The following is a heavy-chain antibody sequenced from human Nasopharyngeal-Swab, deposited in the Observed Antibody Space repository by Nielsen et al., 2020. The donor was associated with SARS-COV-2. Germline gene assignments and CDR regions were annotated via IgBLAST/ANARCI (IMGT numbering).Heavy chain of an antibody. Sequence: LSLTCAASGFTFSSYWMSWVRQAPGKGLEWVAVIWYDGSNKYYADSVKGRFTISRDNSKNTLYLQMNSLRAEDTAVYYCAREPGIAAAGTNYYYYGMYVWGQGTTVTVSS. J-gene: IGHJ6*02. CDR1: GFTFSSYW. CDR2: IWYDGSNK. CDR3: AREPGIAAAGTNYYYYGMYV. V-gene: IGHV3-33*08. D-gene: IGHD6-13*01.